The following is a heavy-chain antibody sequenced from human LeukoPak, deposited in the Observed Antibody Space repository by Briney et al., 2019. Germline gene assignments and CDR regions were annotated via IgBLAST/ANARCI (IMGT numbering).Heavy chain of an antibody. J-gene: IGHJ4*02. CDR3: ARSDTHHIHSSSWHFDY. D-gene: IGHD6-13*01. V-gene: IGHV4-59*01. Sequence: ASETLSLTCSVSGGSIGTNYWSWLRQVPGKGLEWIGYSSYSGSSNYNPSLKSRVTISVDTSKTQFSLYLNSVTAADTAVYYCARSDTHHIHSSSWHFDYWGQGTLVTVSS. CDR1: GGSIGTNY. CDR2: SSYSGSS.